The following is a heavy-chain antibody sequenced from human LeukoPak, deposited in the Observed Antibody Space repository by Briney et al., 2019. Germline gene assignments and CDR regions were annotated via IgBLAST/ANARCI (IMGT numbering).Heavy chain of an antibody. CDR1: GFTVSSNY. J-gene: IGHJ4*02. CDR3: ARAGYYYDSREYYFDY. Sequence: GGSLRLSCAASGFTVSSNYMSWVRQAPGKGLEWVSVIYSGGSTYYADSVKGRFTISRDNSKNTLYLQMNSLRAEDTAVYYCARAGYYYDSREYYFDYWGQGTLVTVSS. CDR2: IYSGGST. D-gene: IGHD3-22*01. V-gene: IGHV3-53*01.